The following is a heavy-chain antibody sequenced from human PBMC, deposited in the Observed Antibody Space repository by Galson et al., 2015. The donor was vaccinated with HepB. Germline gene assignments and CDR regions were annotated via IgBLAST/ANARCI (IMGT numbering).Heavy chain of an antibody. J-gene: IGHJ6*02. Sequence: SVKVSCKASGYTFTSYGISWVRQAPGQGLEWMGWISAYNGETIYAQKFQGRVTMTEDTSTDTAYMELSSLRSEDTAVYYCATPIAAAGTFYYYGMDVWGQGTTVTVSS. CDR3: ATPIAAAGTFYYYGMDV. CDR2: ISAYNGET. V-gene: IGHV1-18*01. D-gene: IGHD6-13*01. CDR1: GYTFTSYG.